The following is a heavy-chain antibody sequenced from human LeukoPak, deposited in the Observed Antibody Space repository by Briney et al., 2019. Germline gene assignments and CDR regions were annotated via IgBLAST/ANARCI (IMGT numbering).Heavy chain of an antibody. CDR3: ARGRSSSRSPNRYFDY. CDR2: INHSGST. J-gene: IGHJ4*02. V-gene: IGHV4-34*01. D-gene: IGHD6-6*01. Sequence: PSETLSLTCAVYGGSFSGYYWSWIRQPPGKGLEWIGEINHSGSTNYNPSLKSRVTISVDTSKNQFSLKLSSVTAADTAVYYCARGRSSSRSPNRYFDYWGQGTLVTVS. CDR1: GGSFSGYY.